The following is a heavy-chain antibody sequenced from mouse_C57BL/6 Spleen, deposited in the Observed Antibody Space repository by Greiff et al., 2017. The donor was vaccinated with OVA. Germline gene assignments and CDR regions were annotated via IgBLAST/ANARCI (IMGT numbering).Heavy chain of an antibody. CDR2: INPGSGGT. D-gene: IGHD2-1*01. CDR3: ARGGGNYEGYYAMDY. CDR1: GYAFTNYL. J-gene: IGHJ4*01. V-gene: IGHV1-54*01. Sequence: VQLQQSGAELVRPGTSVKVSCKASGYAFTNYLIEWVKQRPGQGLEWIGVINPGSGGTNYNEKFKGKATLTADKSSSTAYMQLSSLTSEDSAVYVCARGGGNYEGYYAMDYWGQGTSVTVSS.